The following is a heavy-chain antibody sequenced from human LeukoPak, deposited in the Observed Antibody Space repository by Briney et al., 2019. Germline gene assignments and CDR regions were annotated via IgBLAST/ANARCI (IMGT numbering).Heavy chain of an antibody. CDR2: INTDGTVT. Sequence: GGSLRLSCAVSGFTFSKYWMLWVRQAPGKGLESVSRINTDGTVTTYADSVKGRFTVSRDNADNTMFLQMNSVRDEDTAVYYCATKQWLAPPPDSWGQGTPVTVSS. CDR1: GFTFSKYW. D-gene: IGHD6-19*01. V-gene: IGHV3-74*01. CDR3: ATKQWLAPPPDS. J-gene: IGHJ4*02.